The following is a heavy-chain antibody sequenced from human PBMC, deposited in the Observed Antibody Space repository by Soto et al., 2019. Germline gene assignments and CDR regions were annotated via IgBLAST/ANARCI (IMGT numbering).Heavy chain of an antibody. D-gene: IGHD5-18*01. CDR1: GGSISSGGYY. J-gene: IGHJ3*02. CDR3: AREWDTAMVWPRGGGAFDI. CDR2: IYYSGST. Sequence: QVQLQESGPGLVKPSQTLSLTCTVSGGSISSGGYYWSWIRQHPGKGLEWIGYIYYSGSTYYNPSLKSRVTISVDTSKNQFSLKLSSVTAADTAVYYCAREWDTAMVWPRGGGAFDIWGQGTMVTVSS. V-gene: IGHV4-31*03.